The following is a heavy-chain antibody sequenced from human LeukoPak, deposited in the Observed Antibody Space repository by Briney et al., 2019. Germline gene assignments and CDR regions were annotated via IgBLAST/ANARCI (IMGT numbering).Heavy chain of an antibody. D-gene: IGHD1-1*01. CDR3: ARGVVGTPGWFDY. CDR2: ISSSSSYI. J-gene: IGHJ4*02. Sequence: GGSLRLSCTASGFTFSSYSMNWVRQAPGKGLEWVSSISSSSSYIYYADSVKGRFTISRDNAKNSLYLQMNSLRAEDTAVYYCARGVVGTPGWFDYWGQGTLVTVSS. CDR1: GFTFSSYS. V-gene: IGHV3-21*01.